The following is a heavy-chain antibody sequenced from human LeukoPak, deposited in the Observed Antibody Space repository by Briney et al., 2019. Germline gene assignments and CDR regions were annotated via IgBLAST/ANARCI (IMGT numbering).Heavy chain of an antibody. V-gene: IGHV1-69*05. J-gene: IGHJ3*02. CDR2: IIPIFGTA. D-gene: IGHD2-2*01. Sequence: VASVKVSCKASGGTFSSYAISWVRQAPGQGLEWMGRIIPIFGTANYAQKFQGRVTITTDESTSTAYMELSSLRSEDTAVYYCARVQIESPEEVVPAAIGAFDIWGQGTMVTVSS. CDR1: GGTFSSYA. CDR3: ARVQIESPEEVVPAAIGAFDI.